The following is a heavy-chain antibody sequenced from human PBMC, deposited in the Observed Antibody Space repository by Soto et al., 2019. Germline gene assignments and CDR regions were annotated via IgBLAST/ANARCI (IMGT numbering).Heavy chain of an antibody. CDR3: ARLMWLYGDY. CDR2: IYYSGST. Sequence: QLQLQESGPGLVKPSETLSLTCTVSGGSISSSSYYWGWIRQPPGKGLEWIGSIYYSGSTYYDPSLKSRVTISVDTSKNQFSLKLSSVTAADTTVYYCARLMWLYGDYWGQGTLVTVSS. D-gene: IGHD3-22*01. V-gene: IGHV4-39*01. J-gene: IGHJ4*02. CDR1: GGSISSSSYY.